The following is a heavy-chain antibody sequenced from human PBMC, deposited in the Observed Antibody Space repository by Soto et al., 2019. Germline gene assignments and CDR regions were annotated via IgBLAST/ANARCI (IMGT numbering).Heavy chain of an antibody. CDR1: GFTFSNYW. J-gene: IGHJ4*02. V-gene: IGHV3-7*03. Sequence: GGSLRLSCAASGFTFSNYWMRWVRQAPGKGLEWVANIKQDGSEKYYVDSVKGRFTISRDNAKNTLYLQMNSLKAEDTAVYYCARDGRQGFWSGYGYWGQGTLVTVSS. CDR3: ARDGRQGFWSGYGY. CDR2: IKQDGSEK. D-gene: IGHD3-3*01.